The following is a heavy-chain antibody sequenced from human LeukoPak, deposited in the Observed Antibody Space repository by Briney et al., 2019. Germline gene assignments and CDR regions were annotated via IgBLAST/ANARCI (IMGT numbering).Heavy chain of an antibody. D-gene: IGHD6-19*01. J-gene: IGHJ4*02. CDR2: INHSGST. CDR1: GGSFSGYY. Sequence: SETLSLTCAVYGGSFSGYYWSWIRQPPGKGLEWIGEINHSGSTNYNPSLKSRVTISVDTSKNQFSRKLSSVTAADTAVYYCARGPPWLVLSYWGQGTLVTVSS. V-gene: IGHV4-34*01. CDR3: ARGPPWLVLSY.